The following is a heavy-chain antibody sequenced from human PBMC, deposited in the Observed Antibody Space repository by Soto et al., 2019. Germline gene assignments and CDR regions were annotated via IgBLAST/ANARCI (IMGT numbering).Heavy chain of an antibody. V-gene: IGHV2-5*01. D-gene: IGHD1-26*01. CDR2: IYWNDDK. CDR3: AHRHELGSFDI. CDR1: GFSLSTRAGG. J-gene: IGHJ3*02. Sequence: SGPTLVNPTQTRTLTCTFSGFSLSTRAGGVGWIRQPPGKALEWLALIYWNDDKRYSPSLKNMLTITKDTSKNHVVLTMTNMDPVDTATYYCAHRHELGSFDIWGQGTKVTVSS.